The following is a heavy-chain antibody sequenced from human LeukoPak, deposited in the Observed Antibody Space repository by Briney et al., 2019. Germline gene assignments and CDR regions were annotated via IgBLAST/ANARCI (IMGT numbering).Heavy chain of an antibody. CDR1: GASNRSSSYY. J-gene: IGHJ6*02. CDR3: AGHFPNTSGWYYYGMDV. V-gene: IGHV4-39*01. Sequence: SEPLSLTCTVSGASNRSSSYYWGWVRQPRGEGMEWIGSISHSVTTYYHPSLKRRVTILVDTSKNQFSLKLNSVNAADTAVYYCAGHFPNTSGWYYYGMDVWGQGTTVTVSS. CDR2: ISHSVTT. D-gene: IGHD6-19*01.